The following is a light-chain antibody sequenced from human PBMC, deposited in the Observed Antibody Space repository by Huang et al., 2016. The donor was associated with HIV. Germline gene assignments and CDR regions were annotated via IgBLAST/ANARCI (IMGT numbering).Light chain of an antibody. CDR3: QQYRDWPPYT. CDR2: SAA. J-gene: IGKJ2*01. CDR1: QSVGSD. V-gene: IGKV3-15*01. Sequence: EIVLTQSPATLSVSPGERATLSCRASQSVGSDLAWYQHRPGQAPRLLIYSAARRATGIPARFSGSGYVTDVILTVSSLQSEDFALYYCQQYRDWPPYTFGQGTKLEIK.